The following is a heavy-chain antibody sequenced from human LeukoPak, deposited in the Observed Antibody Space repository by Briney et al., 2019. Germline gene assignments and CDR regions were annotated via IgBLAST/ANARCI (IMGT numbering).Heavy chain of an antibody. V-gene: IGHV1-2*05. J-gene: IGHJ5*02. CDR1: GYTFTGYY. D-gene: IGHD6-19*01. CDR3: ARGGYSSGPNWFDP. CDR2: INPNSGGT. Sequence: SSEKVSCKASGYTFTGYYMHWVRQAPGQGREWMGRINPNSGGTNYAQKFQGRVTMSRDTSSSTAYMELSTLRSDDTGVYYCARGGYSSGPNWFDPWGQGTLVTVSS.